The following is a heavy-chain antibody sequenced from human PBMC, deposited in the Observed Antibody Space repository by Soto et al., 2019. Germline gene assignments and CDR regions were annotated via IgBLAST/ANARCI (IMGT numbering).Heavy chain of an antibody. CDR3: TKSRRSVLMVYGFGGMDV. Sequence: GGSLRLSCAASGFSVSDYAMSWVRQAPGKGLEWVSSISGSGDGTYYGDSVKGRFTLSRDTSQKTLYLQMNNLRGEDTAVYFCTKSRRSVLMVYGFGGMDVWGRGTTVTVS. CDR2: ISGSGDGT. V-gene: IGHV3-23*01. CDR1: GFSVSDYA. J-gene: IGHJ6*02. D-gene: IGHD2-8*01.